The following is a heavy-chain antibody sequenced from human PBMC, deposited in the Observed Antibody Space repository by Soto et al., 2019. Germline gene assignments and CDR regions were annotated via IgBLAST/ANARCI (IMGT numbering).Heavy chain of an antibody. CDR3: TIDDTPFESDTAYDAFDI. Sequence: EVQVVESGGGLVQPGGSLRLSCAASGFTFNTYWMTWVRQAPGKGLEWVANINEDGTKKNYVDSVEGRFTISRDNVNKAMSQKMTRLKPDGTAVYYSTIDDTPFESDTAYDAFDIWGQGTLVSVSS. J-gene: IGHJ3*02. V-gene: IGHV3-7*01. CDR2: INEDGTKK. D-gene: IGHD2-15*01. CDR1: GFTFNTYW.